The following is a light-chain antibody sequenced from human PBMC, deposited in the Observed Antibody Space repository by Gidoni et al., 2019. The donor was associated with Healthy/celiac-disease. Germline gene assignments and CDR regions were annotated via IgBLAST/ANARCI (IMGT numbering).Light chain of an antibody. CDR1: QSISSW. Sequence: DIQLTHSPPTLSASVGDRVTISCRASQSISSWLAWYQQKPGKAPKLLIYKASSLESGVPSRFSGSGSGTEFTLTISSLQPDDFATYYCQQYNSYSTWTFXXXTKVEIK. J-gene: IGKJ1*01. V-gene: IGKV1-5*03. CDR3: QQYNSYSTWT. CDR2: KAS.